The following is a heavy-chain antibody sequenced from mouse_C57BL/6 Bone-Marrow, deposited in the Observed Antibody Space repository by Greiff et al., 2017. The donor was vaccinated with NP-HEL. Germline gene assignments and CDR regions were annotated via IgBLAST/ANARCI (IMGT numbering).Heavy chain of an antibody. CDR1: GFTFSSYG. CDR2: ISSGGSYT. Sequence: EVQGVESGGDLVKPGGSLKLSCAASGFTFSSYGMSWVRQTPDKKLEWVATISSGGSYTYYPDSVKGRFTISRDNAKNTLYLQMSSLKSEDTAMYYCAKRATSNYYGSSPFAYWGQGTLVTVSA. D-gene: IGHD1-1*01. CDR3: AKRATSNYYGSSPFAY. J-gene: IGHJ3*01. V-gene: IGHV5-6*01.